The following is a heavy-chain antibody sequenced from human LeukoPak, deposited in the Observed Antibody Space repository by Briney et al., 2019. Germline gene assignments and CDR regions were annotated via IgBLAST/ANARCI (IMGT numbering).Heavy chain of an antibody. CDR1: GGSISSYY. CDR3: ARGDISGWWDY. J-gene: IGHJ4*02. D-gene: IGHD6-19*01. Sequence: SETLSLPCTVSGGSISSYYWSWIRQPPGKGLEWIGYIYYSGSTNYNPSLKSRVTISVDTPKNQFSLKLSSVTAADTAVYYCARGDISGWWDYWGQGTLVTVSS. V-gene: IGHV4-59*01. CDR2: IYYSGST.